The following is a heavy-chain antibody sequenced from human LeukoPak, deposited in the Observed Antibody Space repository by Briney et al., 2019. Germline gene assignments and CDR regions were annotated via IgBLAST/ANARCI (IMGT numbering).Heavy chain of an antibody. J-gene: IGHJ4*02. V-gene: IGHV3-9*01. CDR1: GFTFDDYA. D-gene: IGHD1-26*01. CDR2: INWNSGSI. CDR3: AKAVGYSGSREYYFDY. Sequence: GGSLRLSCAASGFTFDDYAMHWVRQAPGKGLEWVSGINWNSGSIGYAGSVKGRFTISRDNAKSSLFLQMNSLRAEDTALYYCAKAVGYSGSREYYFDYWGQGTLVTVSS.